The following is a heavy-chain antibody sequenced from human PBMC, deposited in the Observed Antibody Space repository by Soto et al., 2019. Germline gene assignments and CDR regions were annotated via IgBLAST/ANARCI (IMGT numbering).Heavy chain of an antibody. J-gene: IGHJ6*03. D-gene: IGHD2-2*01. Sequence: SETLSLTCTVSGGSISSGGYYWSWIRQHPGKGLEWIGYIYYSGSTYYNPSLKSRVTISVDTSKNQFSLKLSSVTAGDTAVYYCAGVRRGASKIRIVVVPAATRVYYYYYMDVWGKGTTVTVSS. CDR2: IYYSGST. CDR1: GGSISSGGYY. CDR3: AGVRRGASKIRIVVVPAATRVYYYYYMDV. V-gene: IGHV4-31*03.